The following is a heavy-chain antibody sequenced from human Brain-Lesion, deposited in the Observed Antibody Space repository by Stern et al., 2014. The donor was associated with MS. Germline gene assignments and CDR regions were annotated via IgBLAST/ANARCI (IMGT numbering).Heavy chain of an antibody. J-gene: IGHJ1*01. CDR1: GFSFSTYA. V-gene: IGHV3-23*01. Sequence: EVQLLESGGGLVQPGGSLRLSCAASGFSFSTYAMSWVRQTPGKGLQWVSVISGRGDPTYYADSVKGRFTISRDNSKNTLYLQMDSLRADDTAVYYCAKWPHHIAVAGTRYFQHWGQGTLVTVSS. CDR3: AKWPHHIAVAGTRYFQH. CDR2: ISGRGDPT. D-gene: IGHD6-19*01.